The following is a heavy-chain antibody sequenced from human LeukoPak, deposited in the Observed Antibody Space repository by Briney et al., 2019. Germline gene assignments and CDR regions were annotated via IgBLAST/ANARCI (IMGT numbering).Heavy chain of an antibody. J-gene: IGHJ4*02. CDR3: ARRYDFWSGYPPPLDY. CDR2: INPSRNT. CDR1: GGSFSGYY. Sequence: SETLSLTCAVFGGSFSGYYWNWIRQPPGKGLEWIGQINPSRNTNYNPSLKSRVTISVDTSKKQFSLKLSSVTAADTAVYYCARRYDFWSGYPPPLDYWGQGTLVTVSS. D-gene: IGHD3-3*01. V-gene: IGHV4-34*01.